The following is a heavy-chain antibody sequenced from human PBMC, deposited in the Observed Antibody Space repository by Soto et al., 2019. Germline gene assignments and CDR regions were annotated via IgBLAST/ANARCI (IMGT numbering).Heavy chain of an antibody. Sequence: PXAALKISCQGSGYPFTNYWIVWVRQMPGKGLEWMGIIYPGDSDTRYSPSFQGQVTISADKSVSTAYLQWSSLKTSDTAMYYCARLDRATQRTNGMDVCGHGTKV. CDR2: IYPGDSDT. CDR3: ARLDRATQRTNGMDV. CDR1: GYPFTNYW. J-gene: IGHJ6*02. D-gene: IGHD6-25*01. V-gene: IGHV5-51*01.